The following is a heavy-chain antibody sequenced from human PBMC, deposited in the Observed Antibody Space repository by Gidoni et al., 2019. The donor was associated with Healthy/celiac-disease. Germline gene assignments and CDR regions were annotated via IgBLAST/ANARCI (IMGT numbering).Heavy chain of an antibody. CDR2: INHSGST. CDR1: GGSFSGYY. CDR3: ARGASQTTVTTYNWFDP. D-gene: IGHD4-4*01. Sequence: QVQLQQWGAGLLKPSETLSLTCAVYGGSFSGYYWSWIRQPPGKGLEWIGEINHSGSTNYNPSLKSRVTISVDTSKNQFSLKLSSVTAADTAVYYCARGASQTTVTTYNWFDPWGQGTLVTVSS. J-gene: IGHJ5*02. V-gene: IGHV4-34*01.